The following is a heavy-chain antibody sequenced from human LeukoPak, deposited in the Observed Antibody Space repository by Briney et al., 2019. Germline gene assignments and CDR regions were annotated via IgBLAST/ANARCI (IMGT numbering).Heavy chain of an antibody. D-gene: IGHD5-18*01. J-gene: IGHJ6*03. V-gene: IGHV3-7*01. CDR3: AREGRAVDTAMVGYYMDV. CDR1: GFTFSIYW. Sequence: PGGSLRLSCAASGFTFSIYWMSWVRQAPGKGLQWVANIKQDGSEKYYVDSVKGRFTISRDNAKNSLYLQMNSLSAEDTAVYYCAREGRAVDTAMVGYYMDVWGKGTTVTVSS. CDR2: IKQDGSEK.